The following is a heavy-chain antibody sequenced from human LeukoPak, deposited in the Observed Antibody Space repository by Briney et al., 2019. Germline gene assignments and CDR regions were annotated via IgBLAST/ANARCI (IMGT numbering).Heavy chain of an antibody. D-gene: IGHD6-13*01. V-gene: IGHV4-39*01. J-gene: IGHJ6*03. Sequence: PSETLSLTCTVSGGSISSGTYYWGWIRQPPGKGLEWIGSIYYSGSAYYNPSLKSRVTISVDTSKNQFSLRLSSVTAADTAVYHCARHVAAAYYMDVWGRGTTVTVSS. CDR3: ARHVAAAYYMDV. CDR2: IYYSGSA. CDR1: GGSISSGTYY.